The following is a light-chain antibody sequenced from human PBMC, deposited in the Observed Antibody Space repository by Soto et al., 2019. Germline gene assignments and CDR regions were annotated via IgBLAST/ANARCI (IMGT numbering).Light chain of an antibody. V-gene: IGKV3-11*01. J-gene: IGKJ5*01. CDR2: DAS. Sequence: IVLTQSPATLSLWPGETAILSCRASQTVSSYLSWYQHKPGQDPRLLIYDASKRAPGIPARFSGSGSGTDFTLTISSLEPEDFAGYYCQQRSTSITYGQGTRLEIE. CDR1: QTVSSY. CDR3: QQRSTSIT.